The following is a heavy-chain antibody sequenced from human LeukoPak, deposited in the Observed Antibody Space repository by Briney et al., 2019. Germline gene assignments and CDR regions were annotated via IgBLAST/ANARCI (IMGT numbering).Heavy chain of an antibody. V-gene: IGHV3-11*01. CDR3: AKQTTVKSPFDY. D-gene: IGHD4-11*01. CDR2: ISSSGSTI. J-gene: IGHJ4*02. CDR1: GFTFSDYY. Sequence: GGSLRLSCAASGFTFSDYYMSWIRQAPGKGLEWVSYISSSGSTIYYADSVKGRFTISRDNSKNTLYLQMNSLRAEDTAVYYCAKQTTVKSPFDYWGQGTLVTVSS.